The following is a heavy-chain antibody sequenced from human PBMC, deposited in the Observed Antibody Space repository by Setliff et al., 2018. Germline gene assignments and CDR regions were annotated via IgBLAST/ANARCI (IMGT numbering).Heavy chain of an antibody. CDR1: GFTFSNYW. V-gene: IGHV3-7*03. J-gene: IGHJ4*02. CDR2: IKKDGSET. Sequence: PGESLKISCAASGFTFSNYWMTWVRQAPGKGLEWVANIKKDGSETHYVDSVKGRFIISRDNAKDSLYLQMNSLRGEDTAVYYCARGTSGWFPHDYWGQGTLVTVSS. D-gene: IGHD6-19*01. CDR3: ARGTSGWFPHDY.